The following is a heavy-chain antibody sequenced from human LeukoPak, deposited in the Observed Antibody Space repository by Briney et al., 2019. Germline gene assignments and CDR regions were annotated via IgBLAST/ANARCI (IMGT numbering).Heavy chain of an antibody. CDR1: GFTFSSCA. J-gene: IGHJ4*02. V-gene: IGHV3-23*01. Sequence: GGSLRLSCAASGFTFSSCAMSWVRQAPGKGPEWVSGISGSGTSTYYADSVKGRFTISRDNSKNTLYLQMNSLRAEDTAVYYCAKSAHYYDSSGHPDYWGQGTLVTVSS. CDR3: AKSAHYYDSSGHPDY. D-gene: IGHD3-22*01. CDR2: ISGSGTST.